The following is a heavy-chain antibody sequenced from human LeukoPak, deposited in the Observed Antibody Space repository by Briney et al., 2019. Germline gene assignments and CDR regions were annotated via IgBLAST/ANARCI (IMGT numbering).Heavy chain of an antibody. D-gene: IGHD1-1*01. CDR2: ISGSGDST. CDR3: AKETTYSFVDY. V-gene: IGHV3-23*01. CDR1: GFTFSSCA. J-gene: IGHJ4*02. Sequence: GGSLRLSCAASGFTFSSCAMSWVRQAPGKGLEWVSVISGSGDSTYYADSVKGRFTISRDNSKNTLHLQMNSLRAEDTAVYYCAKETTYSFVDYWGQGTLVTVSS.